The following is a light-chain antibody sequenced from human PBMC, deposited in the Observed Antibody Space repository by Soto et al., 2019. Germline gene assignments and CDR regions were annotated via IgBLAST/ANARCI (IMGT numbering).Light chain of an antibody. J-gene: IGKJ2*01. CDR3: QQYNNYFYT. V-gene: IGKV1-5*03. Sequence: DIQMTQSPSTLSASVGDRVTITCRASQSISNWLAWYQQKPGKAPKLLIYKASSLESGVPSRFSGSGSGTEFTLTISSLQPDDFATYYCQQYNNYFYTFGQGTKLEI. CDR2: KAS. CDR1: QSISNW.